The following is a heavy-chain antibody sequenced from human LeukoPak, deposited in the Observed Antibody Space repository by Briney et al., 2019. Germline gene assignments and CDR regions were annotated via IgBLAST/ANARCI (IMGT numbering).Heavy chain of an antibody. D-gene: IGHD6-19*01. V-gene: IGHV4-61*05. Sequence: SETLSLTCTVSGPSISSSNSYWGWIRQPPGKGLEWIGYIYSSGSTNYNPSLKSRVTISVDTSKNQFSLKLSSVTAADTAVYYCARGSGWDFDSWGQGTLVTVSA. CDR2: IYSSGST. J-gene: IGHJ4*02. CDR1: GPSISSSNSY. CDR3: ARGSGWDFDS.